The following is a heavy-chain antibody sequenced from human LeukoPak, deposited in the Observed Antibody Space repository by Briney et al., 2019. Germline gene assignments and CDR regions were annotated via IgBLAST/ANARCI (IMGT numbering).Heavy chain of an antibody. V-gene: IGHV4-34*01. CDR1: GGSFSGYY. D-gene: IGHD3-22*01. J-gene: IGHJ4*02. CDR2: INHSGST. Sequence: KTSETLPLTCAVYGGSFSGYYWSWIRQPPGKGLEWIGEINHSGSTNYNPSLKSRVTISVDTSKNQFSLKLSSVTAADTAVYYCARPNYYDSSGYSDYWGQGTLVTVSS. CDR3: ARPNYYDSSGYSDY.